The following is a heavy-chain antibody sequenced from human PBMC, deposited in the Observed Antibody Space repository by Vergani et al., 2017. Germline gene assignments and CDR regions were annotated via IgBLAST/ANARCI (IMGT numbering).Heavy chain of an antibody. V-gene: IGHV4-34*01. J-gene: IGHJ6*03. CDR1: GGSFSGYY. CDR2: INHSGST. CDR3: ARGPRVYAIGYYYYYMDV. D-gene: IGHD2-8*01. Sequence: QVQLQQWGAGLLKPSETLSLTCAVYGGSFSGYYWSWIRQPPGKGLEWIGEINHSGSTNYNPSLKSRVTISVDTSKNQFSLKLSSVTAADTAVYYCARGPRVYAIGYYYYYMDVWGKGTTVTVS.